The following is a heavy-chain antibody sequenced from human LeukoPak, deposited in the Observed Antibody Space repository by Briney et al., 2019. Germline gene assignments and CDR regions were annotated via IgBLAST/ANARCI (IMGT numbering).Heavy chain of an antibody. CDR3: ARGPGYSSGWYVLSVDY. CDR2: ISYDGSIK. D-gene: IGHD6-19*01. V-gene: IGHV3-30-3*01. J-gene: IGHJ4*02. Sequence: PGGSLRLSCEASGFTFSSYAMHWVRQAPGKGLEWVAVISYDGSIKYYADSVKGRFTTSRDNSKNMLYLQMNSLSAEDTAVYYCARGPGYSSGWYVLSVDYWGQGTLVTVSS. CDR1: GFTFSSYA.